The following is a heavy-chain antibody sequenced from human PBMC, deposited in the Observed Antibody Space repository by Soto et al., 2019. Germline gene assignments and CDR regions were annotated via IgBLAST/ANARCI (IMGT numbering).Heavy chain of an antibody. V-gene: IGHV3-30*18. CDR1: GVTFSNYG. CDR2: ISYHGSDK. CDR3: AKDHLTTTVTTVGY. J-gene: IGHJ4*02. D-gene: IGHD4-17*01. Sequence: QVQLVESGGGVVQPGRSLRVSCAASGVTFSNYGMHWVRQAPGKGLEWVAVISYHGSDKYYADSVKGRFTISRDNSKNTLYLQMDSLRAEDTAVYYCAKDHLTTTVTTVGYWGQGTLVTVSS.